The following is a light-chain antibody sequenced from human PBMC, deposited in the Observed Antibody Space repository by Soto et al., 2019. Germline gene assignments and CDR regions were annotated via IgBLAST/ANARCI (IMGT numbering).Light chain of an antibody. CDR1: QSVSSSY. CDR2: GAS. CDR3: QQYGSSPRT. V-gene: IGKV3-20*01. Sequence: EIVLTQSPGTLSLSPGERATLSCRASQSVSSSYLAWYQQKPGQAPRLLIYGASSRATGIPDRFSGSGSGTDFTLTISRLEPEDFAVYYCQQYGSSPRTFGRGIKVEIK. J-gene: IGKJ1*01.